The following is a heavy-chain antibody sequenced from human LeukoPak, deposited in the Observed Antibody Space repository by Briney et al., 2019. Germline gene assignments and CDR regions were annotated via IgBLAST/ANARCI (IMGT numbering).Heavy chain of an antibody. J-gene: IGHJ4*02. CDR3: ARGRGGYYFDY. CDR2: IYSDGYT. Sequence: GGSLRLSCAASGFSVSGNYMSWVRQAPGEGLEWVSVIYSDGYTYYADSVKGRFTISRDNSKNTLYLQMNSLRAEDTAVYYCARGRGGYYFDYWGQGTLVTVSS. D-gene: IGHD3-10*01. CDR1: GFSVSGNY. V-gene: IGHV3-53*01.